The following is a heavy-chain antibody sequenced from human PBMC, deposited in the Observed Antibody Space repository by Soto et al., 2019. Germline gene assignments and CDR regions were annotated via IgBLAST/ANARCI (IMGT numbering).Heavy chain of an antibody. V-gene: IGHV1-24*01. Sequence: ASVKVSCKVSGYTLTELSMHWVRQAPGKGLEWMGGFDPEDGETIYAQKFQGRVTMTEDTSTDTAYMELSSLRSEDTAVYYCATVDQLLLFVVPVDAFDIWGQGTMVTVSS. CDR3: ATVDQLLLFVVPVDAFDI. D-gene: IGHD2-2*01. J-gene: IGHJ3*02. CDR2: FDPEDGET. CDR1: GYTLTELS.